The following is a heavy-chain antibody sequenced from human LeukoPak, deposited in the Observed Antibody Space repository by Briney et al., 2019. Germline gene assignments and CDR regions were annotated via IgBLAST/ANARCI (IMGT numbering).Heavy chain of an antibody. Sequence: ASVKVSRKASGYTFTGYYMHWVRQATGQGLEWMGWMNPNSGNTGYAQKFQGRVTMTRNTSISTAYMELSSLRSEDTAVYYCARYSSGFDYWGQGTLVTVSS. CDR1: GYTFTGYY. CDR2: MNPNSGNT. V-gene: IGHV1-8*02. CDR3: ARYSSGFDY. D-gene: IGHD6-19*01. J-gene: IGHJ4*02.